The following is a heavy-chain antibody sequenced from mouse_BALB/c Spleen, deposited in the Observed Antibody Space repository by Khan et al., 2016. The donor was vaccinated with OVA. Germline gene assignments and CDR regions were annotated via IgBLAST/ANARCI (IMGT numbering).Heavy chain of an antibody. D-gene: IGHD2-2*01. Sequence: EVELVESGGDLVKPGGSLKLSCAASGFTFSNYALSWVRQTPEKRLEWVATISSGGIYTYYPDSVKGRFTISIENAKNTLYLQMSRLRSEETSMYYCSSIYYGYGVSVMGYWGQGTSVTVAT. CDR3: SSIYYGYGVSVMGY. CDR1: GFTFSNYA. J-gene: IGHJ4*01. V-gene: IGHV5-9-1*01. CDR2: ISSGGIYT.